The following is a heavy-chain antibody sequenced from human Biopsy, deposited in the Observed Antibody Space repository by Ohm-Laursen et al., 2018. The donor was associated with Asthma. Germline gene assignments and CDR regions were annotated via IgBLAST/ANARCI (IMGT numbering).Heavy chain of an antibody. CDR3: VRQSGYRSGWPKLLFVYYGMDV. V-gene: IGHV4-4*02. J-gene: IGHJ6*02. CDR1: GGSIISSSW. Sequence: SDTLSLTCTVSGGSIISSSWWSWVRQTPGKGLEWIGEIYHSGPTNYNPSLKSRVTISVDKSKNQFSLKLTSVTAADTAQYYCVRQSGYRSGWPKLLFVYYGMDVWGPGTTVTVSS. D-gene: IGHD6-19*01. CDR2: IYHSGPT.